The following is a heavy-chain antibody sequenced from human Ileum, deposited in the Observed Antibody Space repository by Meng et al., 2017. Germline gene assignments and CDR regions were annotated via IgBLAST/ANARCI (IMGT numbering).Heavy chain of an antibody. CDR2: IWYDGSKE. CDR1: GFTFDSHG. V-gene: IGHV3-33*01. CDR3: TRCYGDWFSGDH. Sequence: VRLVEAGGGWVQPGRCLRLSCATAGFTFDSHGLHWFLQAPGEGLEWVAVIWYDGSKEYYADSVKGRFTISRDDSKNTIYLQMNYLRAEDTAVYYCTRCYGDWFSGDHWGRGTLVTVSS. D-gene: IGHD3/OR15-3a*01. J-gene: IGHJ4*01.